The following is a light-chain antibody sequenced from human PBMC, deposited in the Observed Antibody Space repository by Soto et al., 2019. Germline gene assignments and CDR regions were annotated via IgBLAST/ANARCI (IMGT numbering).Light chain of an antibody. V-gene: IGKV3-20*01. CDR2: GAS. J-gene: IGKJ1*01. CDR3: QQYGSSPTWT. Sequence: ESVLTQSPGTLSLSPGQRAPLSCRAFQSVSSNYLAWYQQKPGQAPRLLIYGASTRATGIPDRFSGSGSGTDFTLTISRLEPEDSAVYYCQQYGSSPTWTFGQGTKVDI. CDR1: QSVSSNY.